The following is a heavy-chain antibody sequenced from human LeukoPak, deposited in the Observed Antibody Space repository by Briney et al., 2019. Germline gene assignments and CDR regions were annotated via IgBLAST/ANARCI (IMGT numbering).Heavy chain of an antibody. V-gene: IGHV3-21*01. D-gene: IGHD3-22*01. Sequence: PGGSLRLSCSASGFTFSNYCMNWVRQAPGKGLEWVSSISSSYTYIYYGDSVKGGFTISRDNARNSLYLQMNNLGADDTAVYYCARDRSEGHDSSGPLDAFDVWGQGTLVTVSS. CDR3: ARDRSEGHDSSGPLDAFDV. CDR2: ISSSYTYI. J-gene: IGHJ3*01. CDR1: GFTFSNYC.